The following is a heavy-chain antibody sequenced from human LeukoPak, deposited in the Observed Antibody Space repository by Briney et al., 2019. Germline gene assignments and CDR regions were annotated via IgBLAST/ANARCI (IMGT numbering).Heavy chain of an antibody. CDR2: IYYSGST. Sequence: SETLSLTCTVSGGSFSRGGSYWNSIRQPPGKGLEWIGYIYYSGSTNYNPSLKSRVTISVDTSKHQFSLKLSSVTAADTAVYYCARGSYSSGLVFLDYWGQGTLVTVSS. V-gene: IGHV4-61*08. CDR1: GGSFSRGGSY. D-gene: IGHD6-19*01. CDR3: ARGSYSSGLVFLDY. J-gene: IGHJ4*02.